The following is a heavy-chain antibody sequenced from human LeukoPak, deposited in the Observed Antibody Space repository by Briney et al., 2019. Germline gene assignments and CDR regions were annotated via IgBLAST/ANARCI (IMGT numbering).Heavy chain of an antibody. CDR3: TTVXGSGSYYNHGY. CDR2: IKSKTDGGAT. Sequence: GGSLRLSCAASGFIFTNAWMTWVRQAPGKGLEWVGRIKSKTDGGATDYAAPVKGRFTISRDDAKNTLYVQMNSLEAEDTAVYXXTTVXGSGSYYNHGYWGQGTLVTVSS. D-gene: IGHD3-10*01. CDR1: GFIFTNAW. V-gene: IGHV3-15*01. J-gene: IGHJ4*02.